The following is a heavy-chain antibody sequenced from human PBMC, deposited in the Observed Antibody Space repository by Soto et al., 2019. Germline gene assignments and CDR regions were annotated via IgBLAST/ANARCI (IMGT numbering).Heavy chain of an antibody. Sequence: SETLSLTCTVSSGSINSFYWAWMRQPAGKGLEWIGRIHSSGTTNYNPSLSSRVTMSVDPSKNQFSLRLTSVTAADTAVYYCARDRIIGTSYSDYWGQGMLVTVPS. CDR3: ARDRIIGTSYSDY. CDR1: SGSINSFY. D-gene: IGHD1-7*01. CDR2: IHSSGTT. V-gene: IGHV4-4*07. J-gene: IGHJ4*02.